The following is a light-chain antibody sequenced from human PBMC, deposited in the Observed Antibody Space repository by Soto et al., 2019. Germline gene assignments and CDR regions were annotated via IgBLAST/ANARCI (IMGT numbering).Light chain of an antibody. Sequence: QSALTQPASVSGSPGQSITISCTGTSSDVGGYNYVSWYQQHPGKAPKLMIYEVSNRPSGVSNRFSGSKSGNTASLIISGLQAEDEADYYCSSYTSSSTLGVFGTGTQLTVL. CDR1: SSDVGGYNY. V-gene: IGLV2-14*01. J-gene: IGLJ7*01. CDR2: EVS. CDR3: SSYTSSSTLGV.